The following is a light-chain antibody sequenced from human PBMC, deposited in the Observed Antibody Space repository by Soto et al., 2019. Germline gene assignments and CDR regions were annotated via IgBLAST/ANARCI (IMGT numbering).Light chain of an antibody. J-gene: IGLJ2*01. CDR2: EVR. Sequence: QSVLTQPASVSGSPGQSITISCTGTSSDVGGYNYVSWYQHHPGKAPKLMILEVRNRPSGVSNRFSGSKSGNTASLTISGXXXXXXXXXYCSSYTSSSTLVVFGGGTKVTVL. CDR3: SSYTSSSTLVV. V-gene: IGLV2-14*01. CDR1: SSDVGGYNY.